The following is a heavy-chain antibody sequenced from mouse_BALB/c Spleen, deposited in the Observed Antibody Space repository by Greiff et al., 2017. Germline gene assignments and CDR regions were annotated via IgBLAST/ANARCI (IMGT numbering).Heavy chain of an antibody. Sequence: EVHLVESGGGLVKLGGSLKLSCAASGFTFSSYYMSWVRQTPEKRLELVAAINSNGGSTYYPDTVKGRFTISRDNAKNTLYLQMSSLKSEDTALYYCARHPYYYGSSYYAMDYWGQGTSVTVSS. CDR3: ARHPYYYGSSYYAMDY. CDR1: GFTFSSYY. V-gene: IGHV5-6-2*01. J-gene: IGHJ4*01. CDR2: INSNGGST. D-gene: IGHD1-1*01.